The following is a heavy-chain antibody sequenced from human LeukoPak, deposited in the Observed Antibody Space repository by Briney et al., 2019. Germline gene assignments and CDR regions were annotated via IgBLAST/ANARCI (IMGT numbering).Heavy chain of an antibody. CDR1: GGTFSSYA. Sequence: PGASVKVSCKASGGTFSSYAISWVRQAPGQGLEWMGGIIPIFGTANYAQKFQGRVTITADESTSTAYMELSSLRSEDTAVYYCAREKGYCSSTSCYAGNWFDPWGQGTLVTVSS. D-gene: IGHD2-2*01. V-gene: IGHV1-69*01. CDR2: IIPIFGTA. J-gene: IGHJ5*02. CDR3: AREKGYCSSTSCYAGNWFDP.